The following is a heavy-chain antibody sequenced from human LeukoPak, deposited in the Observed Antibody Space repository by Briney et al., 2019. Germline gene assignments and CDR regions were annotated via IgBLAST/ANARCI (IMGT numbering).Heavy chain of an antibody. Sequence: QTGGSLRLSCAASGFTFSSYEMNWVRQAPGKGLEWVSYISSSGSTIYYADSVKGRFTISRDNAKNSLYLQMNNLRAEDTAVYYCTRNSGWYGLSWGQGTLVTVSS. J-gene: IGHJ1*01. CDR1: GFTFSSYE. CDR2: ISSSGSTI. D-gene: IGHD6-19*01. CDR3: TRNSGWYGLS. V-gene: IGHV3-48*03.